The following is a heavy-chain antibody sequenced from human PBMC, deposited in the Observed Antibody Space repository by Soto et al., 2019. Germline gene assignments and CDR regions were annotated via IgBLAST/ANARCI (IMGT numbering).Heavy chain of an antibody. CDR3: AGETRGYCSSTSCYYFDY. D-gene: IGHD2-2*01. CDR1: GGTFSSYA. CDR2: IIPIFGTA. J-gene: IGHJ4*02. V-gene: IGHV1-69*01. Sequence: QVQLVQSGAEVKKPGSSVKVSCKASGGTFSSYAISWVRQAPGQGLEWMGGIIPIFGTANYAQKFQGRVTITADESTRTGYMELSSLKSEDTAVYYCAGETRGYCSSTSCYYFDYWGQGTLVTVSS.